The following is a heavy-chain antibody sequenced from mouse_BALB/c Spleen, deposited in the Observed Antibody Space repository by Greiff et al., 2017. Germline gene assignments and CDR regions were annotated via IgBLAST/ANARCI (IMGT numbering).Heavy chain of an antibody. CDR2: IRLKSNNYAT. CDR1: GFTFSNYW. CDR3: TRGGSYDRFAY. V-gene: IGHV6-6*02. Sequence: EVKLMESGGGLVQPGGSMKLSCAASGFTFSNYWMNWVRQSPEKGLEWVAEIRLKSNNYATHYAESVKGRFTISRDDSKSSVYLQMNNLRAEDTGIYYCTRGGSYDRFAYWGQGTLVTVSA. D-gene: IGHD2-12*01. J-gene: IGHJ3*01.